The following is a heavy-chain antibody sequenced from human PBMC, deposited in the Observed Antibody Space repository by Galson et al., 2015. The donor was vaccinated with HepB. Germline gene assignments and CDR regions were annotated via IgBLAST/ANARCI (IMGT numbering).Heavy chain of an antibody. CDR1: GGSISSYY. J-gene: IGHJ4*02. CDR2: IYYSGGT. CDR3: ARQRERSGYPRDSDY. V-gene: IGHV4-59*01. D-gene: IGHD1-1*01. Sequence: SETLSLTCTVSGGSISSYYWSWIRQPPGKGLEWIGYIYYSGGTNYNPSLKSRVTISVDTSKNQFSLKLSSVTAADTAVYYCARQRERSGYPRDSDYWGQGTLVTVSS.